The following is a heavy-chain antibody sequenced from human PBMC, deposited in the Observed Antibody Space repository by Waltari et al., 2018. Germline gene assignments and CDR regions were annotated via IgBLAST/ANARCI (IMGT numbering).Heavy chain of an antibody. Sequence: QVQLVQSGAEVKKPGSAVKVSCKASGGTLSNYASSWVRQAPGQGLEWMGGIIPRFAAANYAQKFQGRVTITADESTSTAYLDLSSLSSDDSAVYYCATVTTGRPWRGQGTRVTVSS. CDR2: IIPRFAAA. D-gene: IGHD6-6*01. J-gene: IGHJ4*02. CDR3: ATVTTGRPW. V-gene: IGHV1-69*01. CDR1: GGTLSNYA.